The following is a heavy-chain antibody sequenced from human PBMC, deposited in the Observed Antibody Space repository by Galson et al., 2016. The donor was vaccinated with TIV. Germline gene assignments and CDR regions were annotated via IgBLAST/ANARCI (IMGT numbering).Heavy chain of an antibody. CDR2: ISYDGSDK. J-gene: IGHJ6*02. V-gene: IGHV3-33*01. Sequence: SLRLSCAASGFTFSSYGMHWVRQAPGKGLEWVAIISYDGSDKDYKDSVKGRFTISRDKSKNTLYLQMDSVRVEDTATYYCARIHSSYCMDVWGQGTTVTVSS. CDR1: GFTFSSYG. D-gene: IGHD5-18*01. CDR3: ARIHSSYCMDV.